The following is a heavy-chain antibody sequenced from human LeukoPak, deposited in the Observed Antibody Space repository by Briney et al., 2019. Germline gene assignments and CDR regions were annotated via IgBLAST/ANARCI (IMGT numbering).Heavy chain of an antibody. CDR1: GFTFSSYG. V-gene: IGHV3-30*02. CDR2: IRYDGSNK. D-gene: IGHD3-22*01. J-gene: IGHJ4*02. CDR3: AKDGPEKYYDSSGSPFDY. Sequence: GGSLRLSCAASGFTFSSYGMHWVRQAPGKGLEWVAFIRYDGSNKYYADSVKGRFTISRDNSKNTLYLQMNSLRAEDTAVYYCAKDGPEKYYDSSGSPFDYWGQRTVVTVSS.